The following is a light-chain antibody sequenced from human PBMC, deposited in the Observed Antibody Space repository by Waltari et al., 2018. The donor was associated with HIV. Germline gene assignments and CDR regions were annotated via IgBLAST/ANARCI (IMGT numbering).Light chain of an antibody. CDR3: QVWDSSSDDWV. CDR2: DDS. CDR1: NIGSKS. V-gene: IGLV3-21*02. J-gene: IGLJ3*02. Sequence: SYVLAQPPSVSVAPGRTARITCGGDNIGSKSVTWYQQKPGQAPLLVVYDDSDRPSGIPERFAGSNAGNTANLTISRVEAGDEADYYCQVWDSSSDDWVFGGGTKVTVL.